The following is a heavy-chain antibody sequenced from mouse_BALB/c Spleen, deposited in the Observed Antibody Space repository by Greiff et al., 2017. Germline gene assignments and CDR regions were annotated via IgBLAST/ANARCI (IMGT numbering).Heavy chain of an antibody. CDR2: IYPGDGDT. CDR1: GYTFTSYW. J-gene: IGHJ3*01. V-gene: IGHV1-87*01. D-gene: IGHD2-10*02. CDR3: AITYGNYAY. Sequence: QVHVKQSGAELARPGASVKLSCKASGYTFTSYWMQWVKQRPGQGLEWIGAIYPGDGDTRYTQKFKGKATLTADKSSSTAYMQLSSLASEDSAVYYCAITYGNYAYWGQGTLVTVSA.